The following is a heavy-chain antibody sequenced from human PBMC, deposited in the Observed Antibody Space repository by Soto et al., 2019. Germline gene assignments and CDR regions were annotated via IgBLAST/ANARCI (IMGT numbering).Heavy chain of an antibody. CDR2: INHSGST. Sequence: PSETLSLTCAVYGGSFSGYYWSWIRQPPGKGLEWIGEINHSGSTNYNPSLKSRVTISVDTSKNQSSLKLSSVTAADTAVYYCARGRRPTYRRGYYYGMDVWGQGTTVTVSS. J-gene: IGHJ6*02. CDR3: ARGRRPTYRRGYYYGMDV. V-gene: IGHV4-34*01. D-gene: IGHD2-2*02. CDR1: GGSFSGYY.